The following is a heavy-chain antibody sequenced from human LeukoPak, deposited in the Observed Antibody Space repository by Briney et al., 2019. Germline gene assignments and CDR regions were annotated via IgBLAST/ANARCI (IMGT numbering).Heavy chain of an antibody. V-gene: IGHV4-39*07. CDR2: IYYSGST. J-gene: IGHJ4*02. Sequence: SETLSLTCTVSGGSISSSSYYWGWIRQSPGRGLEWTGTIYYSGSTYYNPSLKSRVTISVDTSRNELSLRLNSVTAADTAVYFCATSRDAYNRFDFWGQGTLVTVSS. D-gene: IGHD5-24*01. CDR1: GGSISSSSYY. CDR3: ATSRDAYNRFDF.